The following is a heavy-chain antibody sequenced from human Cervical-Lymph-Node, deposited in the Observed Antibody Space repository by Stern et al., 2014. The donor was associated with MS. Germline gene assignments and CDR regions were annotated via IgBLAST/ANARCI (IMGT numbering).Heavy chain of an antibody. CDR3: ARDLADYRYYFDS. J-gene: IGHJ4*02. D-gene: IGHD4-11*01. Sequence: QVQLVESGTDVKKPGASAKVSCEASGYTFTGYYIHWVRPAPGQGLEWMGVINPATGATTYSQNFQGRVTMTRDTSISTAYMVLTRLSSDDTAVYYCARDLADYRYYFDSWGQGTLVTVSS. CDR2: INPATGAT. V-gene: IGHV1-2*02. CDR1: GYTFTGYY.